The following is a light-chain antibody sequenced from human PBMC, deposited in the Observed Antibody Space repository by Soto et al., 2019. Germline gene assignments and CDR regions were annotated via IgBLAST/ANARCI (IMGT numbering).Light chain of an antibody. J-gene: IGLJ3*02. Sequence: QSVLTQPASVSGSPGQSITISCTGTSSDVGGYNYVSWYQQYPGKAPKLMIYEVSNRPSGVSDRFSGSKSGNTASLSISGLQTEDEADYYCGSYTSATTWVFGGGTKLTVL. CDR3: GSYTSATTWV. V-gene: IGLV2-14*01. CDR1: SSDVGGYNY. CDR2: EVS.